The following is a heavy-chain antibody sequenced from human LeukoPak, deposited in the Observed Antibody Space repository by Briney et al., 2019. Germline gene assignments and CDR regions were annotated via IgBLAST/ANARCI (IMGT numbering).Heavy chain of an antibody. V-gene: IGHV4-59*01. CDR3: ARVDSGTYYMPFDY. Sequence: SSETLSLTCTVSGGSLIPYYWSWIRQPPGKGLEWIGYIYHSGTTNYSPPLKGRATLSVDTSKNQISLRLSSVTAADTAVYFCARVDSGTYYMPFDYWGQGSLVTVSS. D-gene: IGHD1-26*01. CDR1: GGSLIPYY. CDR2: IYHSGTT. J-gene: IGHJ4*02.